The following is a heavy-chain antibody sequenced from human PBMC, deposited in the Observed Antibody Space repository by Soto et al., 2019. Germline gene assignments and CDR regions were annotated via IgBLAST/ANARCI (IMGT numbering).Heavy chain of an antibody. Sequence: HPGGSLRLSCAASGFTFSSYAMTWLRQAPGKGLEWVSVISATGDTIYYADSVEGRFTISRDNSNSTLSLRMDSLTADDTAVYFCAKDAYYDLSTGTGYYYYGLGVWGQGTTVTVSS. J-gene: IGHJ6*02. CDR2: ISATGDTI. D-gene: IGHD3-9*01. CDR3: AKDAYYDLSTGTGYYYYGLGV. CDR1: GFTFSSYA. V-gene: IGHV3-23*01.